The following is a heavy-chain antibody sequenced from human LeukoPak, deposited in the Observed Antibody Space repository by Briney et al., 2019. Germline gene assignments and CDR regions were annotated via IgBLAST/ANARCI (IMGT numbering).Heavy chain of an antibody. Sequence: GRSLRVSCAASGFPFSTYAMHWVRQAPGKGMEWVAVISYDGSNKYYADSVKGRFTISRDNSKNTLYLQMNSLRAEDTAVYYCARSYGDYGDYYFDYWGQGTLVTVSS. D-gene: IGHD4-17*01. J-gene: IGHJ4*02. CDR3: ARSYGDYGDYYFDY. CDR1: GFPFSTYA. CDR2: ISYDGSNK. V-gene: IGHV3-30-3*01.